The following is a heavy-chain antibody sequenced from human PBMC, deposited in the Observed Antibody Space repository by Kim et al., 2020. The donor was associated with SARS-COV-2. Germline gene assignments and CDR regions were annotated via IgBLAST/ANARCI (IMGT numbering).Heavy chain of an antibody. Sequence: ASVKVSCKASGYTFTSYYIHWVRQAPGQGLESMGIIHPSGGDTAYAQKFQGRVTMTRDTSTSTVYMELSSLRSEDTAVYYCAREDDYGGSPGGFDYWGQGTLVTVSS. CDR3: AREDDYGGSPGGFDY. J-gene: IGHJ4*02. CDR2: IHPSGGDT. CDR1: GYTFTSYY. D-gene: IGHD4-17*01. V-gene: IGHV1-46*01.